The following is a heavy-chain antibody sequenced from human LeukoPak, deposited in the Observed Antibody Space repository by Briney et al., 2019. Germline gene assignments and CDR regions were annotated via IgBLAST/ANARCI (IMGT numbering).Heavy chain of an antibody. V-gene: IGHV3-30*18. D-gene: IGHD6-19*01. J-gene: IGHJ4*02. CDR1: GFTFSSYG. Sequence: PGGSLRLSCAASGFTFSSYGMHWVRQAPGKGLEWVAVISYDGSNKYYADSVKGRFTISRDYSKNTLYLQMNSLRAEDTAVYYCAKAGSPVIAVAAYFDYWGQGTLVTVSS. CDR3: AKAGSPVIAVAAYFDY. CDR2: ISYDGSNK.